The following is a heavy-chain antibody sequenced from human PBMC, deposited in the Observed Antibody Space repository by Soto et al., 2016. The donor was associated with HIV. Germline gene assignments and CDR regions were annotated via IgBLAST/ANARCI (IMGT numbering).Heavy chain of an antibody. CDR3: ASRDFVGLQGYCSSTSCYWGAFDY. J-gene: IGHJ4*02. CDR1: GFSFSDHY. CDR2: ISGSSTAR. Sequence: QVHLVESGGGLVMPGGSLRLACAASGFSFSDHYMGWIRQAPGKGLEWISSISGSSTARTYADSVKGRFTISRDNAKNSLFLQMNSLTAEDTAVYYCASRDFVGLQGYCSSTSCYWGAFDYWAREFWSPSPQ. D-gene: IGHD2-2*01. V-gene: IGHV3-11*05.